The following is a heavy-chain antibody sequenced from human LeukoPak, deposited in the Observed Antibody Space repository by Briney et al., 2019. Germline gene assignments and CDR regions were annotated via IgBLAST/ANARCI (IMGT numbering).Heavy chain of an antibody. Sequence: GASVKVSCKTSGYNFTSYDINWVRQATGQGPEWMGWMNPSSGNTGYAQNFQGRLDLTRNIALTTAYMELSSLTSEDTATYYCVRAAQEGRDSLTGVQTGNWFDPWGQGTPVTVSS. CDR3: VRAAQEGRDSLTGVQTGNWFDP. J-gene: IGHJ5*02. D-gene: IGHD3-9*01. V-gene: IGHV1-8*01. CDR1: GYNFTSYD. CDR2: MNPSSGNT.